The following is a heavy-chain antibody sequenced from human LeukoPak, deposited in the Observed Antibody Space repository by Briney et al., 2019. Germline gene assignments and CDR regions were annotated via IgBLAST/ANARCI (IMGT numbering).Heavy chain of an antibody. D-gene: IGHD1-26*01. CDR1: GFTFSGYA. CDR3: AKASWGGVTTTYFDY. CDR2: INDNGAGT. J-gene: IGHJ4*02. V-gene: IGHV3-23*01. Sequence: GGSLRLSCAASGFTFSGYAMSWVRQAPGKGLKWVSTINDNGAGTYYADSVKGRFTISRDNSYNTMSLQMNSLRDEDAGVYYCAKASWGGVTTTYFDYWGQGNLVTVSS.